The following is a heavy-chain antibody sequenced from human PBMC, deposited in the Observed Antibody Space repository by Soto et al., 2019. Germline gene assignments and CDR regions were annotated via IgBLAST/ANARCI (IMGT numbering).Heavy chain of an antibody. J-gene: IGHJ6*02. CDR1: SGSISTNSYP. D-gene: IGHD3-22*01. Sequence: QLLLQEVGPRLVEPSETLSLTCSVSSGSISTNSYPWGWIRQPPGKGLEWIGAILYSGDTYYSESLKSRVTMSVDTAKNQFSLKLNSVTAADTAVYYCARQGRNTKIVILRHYATDFWGQGTAVTVSS. CDR3: ARQGRNTKIVILRHYATDF. V-gene: IGHV4-39*01. CDR2: ILYSGDT.